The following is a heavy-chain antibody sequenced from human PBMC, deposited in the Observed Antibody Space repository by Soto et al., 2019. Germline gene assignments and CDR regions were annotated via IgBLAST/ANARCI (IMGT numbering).Heavy chain of an antibody. J-gene: IGHJ4*02. D-gene: IGHD1-1*01. Sequence: GGSLRLSCAASGFTFDDYAMHWVRQAPGKGLEWVSGISWNSGSIGYADSVKGRFTISRDNAKNSLYLQMNSLRAEDTALYYCAKDTSTGTIDYWGQATLVTVSS. V-gene: IGHV3-9*01. CDR2: ISWNSGSI. CDR1: GFTFDDYA. CDR3: AKDTSTGTIDY.